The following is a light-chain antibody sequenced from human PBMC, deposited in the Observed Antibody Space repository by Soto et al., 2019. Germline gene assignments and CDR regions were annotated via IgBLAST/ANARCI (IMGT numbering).Light chain of an antibody. Sequence: QPVLTQSSSASASLGSSVKLTCTLSSGHSSYIIAWHQQQPGKAPRYLMKPEGSGSYNKGSGVPDRFSGSSSGADRYLTISNLQFEDEADYYCETWDSNTVVFGGGTKVTVL. CDR3: ETWDSNTVV. J-gene: IGLJ2*01. CDR2: PEGSGSY. V-gene: IGLV4-60*02. CDR1: SGHSSYI.